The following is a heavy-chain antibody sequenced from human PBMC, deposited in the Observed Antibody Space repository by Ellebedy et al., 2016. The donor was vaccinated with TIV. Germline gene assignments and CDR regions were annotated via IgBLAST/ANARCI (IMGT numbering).Heavy chain of an antibody. CDR3: ARGASGGLDV. CDR2: IYSGDIT. CDR1: GFTVSSKY. D-gene: IGHD1-26*01. V-gene: IGHV3-53*01. J-gene: IGHJ6*02. Sequence: GGSLRLSCAASGFTVSSKYMSWVRQAPGKGLEWVSVIYSGDITFYADSVKGRFTISRDNSENTLYLQMNSLRAEDTSVYYCARGASGGLDVWGQGTTVTVSS.